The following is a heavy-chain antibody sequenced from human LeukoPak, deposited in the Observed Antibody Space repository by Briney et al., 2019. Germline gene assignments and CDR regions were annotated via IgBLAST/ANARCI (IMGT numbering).Heavy chain of an antibody. CDR2: ISSSGSTI. V-gene: IGHV3-11*01. D-gene: IGHD3-9*01. CDR3: ARGGYDILTGYYKIWGAFDI. J-gene: IGHJ3*02. Sequence: GGSLRLSCAASGFTFSDYYMSWIRQAPGKGLEWVSYISSSGSTIYYADSVKGRFTISRDNAENSLYLQMNSLRAEDTAVYYCARGGYDILTGYYKIWGAFDIWGQGTMVTVSS. CDR1: GFTFSDYY.